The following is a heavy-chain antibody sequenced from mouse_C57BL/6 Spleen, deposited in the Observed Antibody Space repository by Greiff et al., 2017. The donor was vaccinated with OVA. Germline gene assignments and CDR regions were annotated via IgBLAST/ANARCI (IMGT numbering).Heavy chain of an antibody. CDR3: ARDPIYYDYDGDYFDY. J-gene: IGHJ2*01. CDR1: GFTFSSYA. Sequence: VKVVESGGGLVKPGGSLKLSCAASGFTFSSYAMSWVRQTPEKRLEWVATISDGGSYTYYPDNVKGRFTISRDNAKNNLYLQMSHLKSEDTAMYYCARDPIYYDYDGDYFDYWGQGTTLTVSS. CDR2: ISDGGSYT. D-gene: IGHD2-4*01. V-gene: IGHV5-4*01.